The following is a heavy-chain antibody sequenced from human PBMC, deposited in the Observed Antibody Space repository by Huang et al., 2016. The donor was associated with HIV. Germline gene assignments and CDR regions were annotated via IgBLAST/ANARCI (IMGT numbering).Heavy chain of an antibody. CDR2: IYHRGTA. CDR3: ARDLYSSGWHAFDT. J-gene: IGHJ3*02. D-gene: IGHD6-19*01. Sequence: QLQLQESGSRLVRPSETLSLTCAVSGGSIISSGYSWSWIRPPPGKGREWIGYIYHRGTASYNPSLKRRVTMSVETSKDRFSLKLTSVTAADTAVYYCARDLYSSGWHAFDTWGQGTMVTVSS. CDR1: GGSIISSGYS. V-gene: IGHV4-30-2*01.